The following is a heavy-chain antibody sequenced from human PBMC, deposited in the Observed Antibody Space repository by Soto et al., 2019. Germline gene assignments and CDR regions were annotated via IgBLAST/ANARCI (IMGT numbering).Heavy chain of an antibody. J-gene: IGHJ4*02. CDR2: ISSTTNYI. CDR3: ARESEDLTSNFDY. CDR1: GFTFTRYS. V-gene: IGHV3-21*06. Sequence: GGSLRLSCAASGFTFTRYSMNWVRQAPGKGLEWVSSISSTTNYIYYGDSMKGRFTISRDNAKNSLHLEMNSLRAEDTAVYYCARESEDLTSNFDYWGQGTLVTVSS.